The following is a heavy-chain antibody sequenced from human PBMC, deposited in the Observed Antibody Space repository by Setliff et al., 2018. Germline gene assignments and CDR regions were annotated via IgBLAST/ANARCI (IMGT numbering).Heavy chain of an antibody. CDR1: GYTFTSYG. CDR3: ARDRRDRYSSGWYPSH. J-gene: IGHJ4*02. CDR2: ISAYNGNT. V-gene: IGHV1-18*01. D-gene: IGHD6-19*01. Sequence: ASVKVSCKASGYTFTSYGISWVRQAPGQGLEWMGWISAYNGNTNYAQKLQGRVTMTTDTSTSTAYMELRSLRSDDTAVYYCARDRRDRYSSGWYPSHWGQGTLVTVSS.